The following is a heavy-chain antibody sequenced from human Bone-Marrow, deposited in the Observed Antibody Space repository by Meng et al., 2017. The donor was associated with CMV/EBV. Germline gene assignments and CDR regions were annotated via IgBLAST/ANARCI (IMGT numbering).Heavy chain of an antibody. CDR1: GFTFSSYA. CDR3: ARLDYSDY. Sequence: GESLKISCAASGFTFSSYAMHWVRQAPGKGLEWVAVISYDGSNKYYADSVKGRFTISRDNSKNTLYLQMNSLRAEDTAVYYCARLDYSDYWGQGTLVTVSS. J-gene: IGHJ4*02. V-gene: IGHV3-30*04. CDR2: ISYDGSNK.